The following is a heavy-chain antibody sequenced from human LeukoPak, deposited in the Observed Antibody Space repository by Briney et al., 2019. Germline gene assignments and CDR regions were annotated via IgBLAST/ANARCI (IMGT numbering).Heavy chain of an antibody. J-gene: IGHJ4*02. D-gene: IGHD3-3*01. CDR3: ARVERNWSGYYAKVYYFDY. CDR1: GVSISSYS. CDR2: VQYTGST. V-gene: IGHV4-59*01. Sequence: SETLSLTCSVSGVSISSYSWSWLRQAPGKGLEWVASVQYTGSTTYNPSLRSRVTISADTSKSQFSLQLTSVTTADTAVYYCARVERNWSGYYAKVYYFDYWGQGTLVTVSS.